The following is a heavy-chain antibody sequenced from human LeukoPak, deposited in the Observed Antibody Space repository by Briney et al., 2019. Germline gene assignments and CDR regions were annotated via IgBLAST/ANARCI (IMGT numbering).Heavy chain of an antibody. J-gene: IGHJ4*02. Sequence: ASVKVSCKASGGTFSSYAISWVRQAPGQGLEWMGRIIPILGIANYAQKFQGRVTITADKSTSTAYMELSSLRSEDTAVYYCARDRVIFGPYSSSWPPLDYWGQGTLVTVSS. CDR1: GGTFSSYA. CDR3: ARDRVIFGPYSSSWPPLDY. D-gene: IGHD6-13*01. V-gene: IGHV1-69*04. CDR2: IIPILGIA.